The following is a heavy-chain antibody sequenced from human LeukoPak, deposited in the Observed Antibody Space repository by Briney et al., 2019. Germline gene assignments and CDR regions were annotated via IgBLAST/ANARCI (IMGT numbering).Heavy chain of an antibody. J-gene: IGHJ6*02. CDR2: CYPEDGET. CDR1: RYTLTQLS. D-gene: IGHD6-19*01. Sequence: ASVKVSCKVSRYTLTQLSMHWVRQAPGRGREGMGGCYPEDGETIYAQKFQGRVAMNEDTSTDTAYMELSSLRSEDTGVYYCATAVSSGWYGRAGYGMDVWGQGTTVSVSS. V-gene: IGHV1-24*01. CDR3: ATAVSSGWYGRAGYGMDV.